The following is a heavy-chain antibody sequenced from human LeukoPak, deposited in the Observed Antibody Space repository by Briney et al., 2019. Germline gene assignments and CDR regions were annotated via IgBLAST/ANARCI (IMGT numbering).Heavy chain of an antibody. CDR1: GGSISSYY. Sequence: SETLSLTCTVSGGSISSYYWSWIRQPPGKGLEWIGYIYYSGSTNYNPSLKSRVTISVDTSKNQFSLELSSVTAADTAVYYCARQTYCSGGSCYSGIVDYWGQGTLVTVSS. CDR3: ARQTYCSGGSCYSGIVDY. D-gene: IGHD2-15*01. J-gene: IGHJ4*02. CDR2: IYYSGST. V-gene: IGHV4-59*01.